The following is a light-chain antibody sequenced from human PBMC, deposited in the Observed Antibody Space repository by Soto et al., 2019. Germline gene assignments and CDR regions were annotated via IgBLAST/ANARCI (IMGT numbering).Light chain of an antibody. CDR3: QHYNTQSIT. CDR2: AAS. V-gene: IGKV1-5*01. J-gene: IGKJ4*01. Sequence: DIQLIQSPATLSASVGDRITITCRASENIFKFLAWYQQRSGRAPNLLIDAASDLETGVPSRFSGRGSGTEFTLTIDSLQPDDSATYYCQHYNTQSITFGGGTKVDVK. CDR1: ENIFKF.